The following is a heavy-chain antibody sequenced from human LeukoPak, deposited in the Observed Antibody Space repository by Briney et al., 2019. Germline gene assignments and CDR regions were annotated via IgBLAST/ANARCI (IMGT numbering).Heavy chain of an antibody. CDR1: GYTFTGYY. CDR3: ARGGPRALGYYCYMDV. D-gene: IGHD3-16*01. J-gene: IGHJ6*03. V-gene: IGHV1-2*02. CDR2: INPNSGGT. Sequence: ASVKVSCKASGYTFTGYYMHWVRQAPGQGLEWMGWINPNSGGTNYAQKFQGRVTMTRDTSISTAYMELSRLRSDDTAVYYCARGGPRALGYYCYMDVWGKGTTVTVSS.